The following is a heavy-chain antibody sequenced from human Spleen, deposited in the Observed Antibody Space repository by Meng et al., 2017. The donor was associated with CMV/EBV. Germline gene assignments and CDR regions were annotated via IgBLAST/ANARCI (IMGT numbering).Heavy chain of an antibody. Sequence: QVQLQQWGAGLLKPSETLSLTCAVYGGSFSGYYWSWIRQPPGKGLEWIGEINHSGSTNYNPSLKSRVTISVDTSKNQFSLKLSSVTAADTAVYYCAFYVWGSYRSAPFDYWGQGTLVTVSS. D-gene: IGHD3-16*02. CDR1: GGSFSGYY. V-gene: IGHV4-34*01. CDR3: AFYVWGSYRSAPFDY. J-gene: IGHJ4*02. CDR2: INHSGST.